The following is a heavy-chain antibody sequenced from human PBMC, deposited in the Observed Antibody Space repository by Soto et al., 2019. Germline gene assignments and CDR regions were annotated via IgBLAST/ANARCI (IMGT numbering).Heavy chain of an antibody. V-gene: IGHV1-46*01. J-gene: IGHJ2*01. CDR2: INPSGGRT. D-gene: IGHD6-19*01. Sequence: ASVKVSCKASGYTFTNYSMHWVRQAPGQGLEWMGIINPSGGRTNYAQKFQGRATMTRDTSTSTVYLELSSLRSEDTAVYYCTRDLSSYSSGWYDLWGRGTLVTVSS. CDR1: GYTFTNYS. CDR3: TRDLSSYSSGWYDL.